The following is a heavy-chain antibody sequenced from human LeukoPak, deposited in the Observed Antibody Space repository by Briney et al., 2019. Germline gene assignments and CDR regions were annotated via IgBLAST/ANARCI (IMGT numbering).Heavy chain of an antibody. Sequence: GGSLRLSCAASGFTFSSYAMSWVRQAPGKGLEWVSAISGSGSSTYYADSVKGRFTISRDNSKNTLYLQMNSLRAEDTAVYYCAKVEGYCSSTSCPVDAFDIWGQGTMVTVSS. CDR3: AKVEGYCSSTSCPVDAFDI. CDR2: ISGSGSST. V-gene: IGHV3-23*01. J-gene: IGHJ3*02. D-gene: IGHD2-2*01. CDR1: GFTFSSYA.